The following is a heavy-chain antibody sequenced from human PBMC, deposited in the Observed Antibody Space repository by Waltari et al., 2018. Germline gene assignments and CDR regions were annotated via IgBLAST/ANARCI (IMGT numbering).Heavy chain of an antibody. J-gene: IGHJ6*03. CDR2: INHSGST. CDR1: GGSFSGYY. D-gene: IGHD2-2*01. Sequence: QVQLQQWGAGLLKPSETLSLTCAVYGGSFSGYYWSWIRQPPGKGREWIGEINHSGSTNYNPSLKSRVTISVDTSKNQFSLKLSSVTAADTAVYYCARRYCSSTSCRYYYYYYYMDVWGKGTTVTVSS. CDR3: ARRYCSSTSCRYYYYYYYMDV. V-gene: IGHV4-34*01.